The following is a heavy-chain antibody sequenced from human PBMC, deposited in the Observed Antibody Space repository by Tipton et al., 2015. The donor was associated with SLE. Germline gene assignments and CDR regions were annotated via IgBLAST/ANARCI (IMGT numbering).Heavy chain of an antibody. CDR2: TYYSGAT. CDR1: GGSISRYY. CDR3: ARHYGDYEVSYFDY. J-gene: IGHJ4*01. D-gene: IGHD4-17*01. Sequence: TLSLTCTVSGGSISRYYWGWIRQPPGKGLEWIATTYYSGATYYNPSLKSRVTVSVDTSKNQFSLKMFSLTAADTAVYFCARHYGDYEVSYFDYWGHGTLVTVSS. V-gene: IGHV4-39*07.